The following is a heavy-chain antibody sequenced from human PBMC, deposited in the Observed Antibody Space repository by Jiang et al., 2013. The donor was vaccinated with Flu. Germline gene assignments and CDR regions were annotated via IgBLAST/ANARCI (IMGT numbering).Heavy chain of an antibody. V-gene: IGHV2-70*11. J-gene: IGHJ4*02. CDR2: IDWDDDR. CDR3: ARIQAGYSSGSYNFDS. CDR1: GFSLTTYGMG. Sequence: VKPTQTLTLTCSFSGFSLTTYGMGVNWIRQPSGKALEWLARIDWDDDRYFSTSLRPRLTISKDTSKNQVVLTMTNMDPVDTGTYFCARIQAGYSSGSYNFDSWGQGTLGHRLL. D-gene: IGHD6-19*01.